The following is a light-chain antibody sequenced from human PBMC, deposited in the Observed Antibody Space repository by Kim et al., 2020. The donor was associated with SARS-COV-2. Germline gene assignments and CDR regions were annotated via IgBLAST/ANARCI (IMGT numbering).Light chain of an antibody. V-gene: IGKV3-11*01. CDR3: QQRSSWPLT. CDR1: QSGRNY. Sequence: EIVLTQSPATLSLSPGERATLSCRASQSGRNYLAWYRQKPGQAPTLPIYDTDNRATGIPTRFSGSGSGTDFTLSISNLDPEDFAVYYCQQRSSWPLTFGGGTKVDIK. CDR2: DTD. J-gene: IGKJ4*01.